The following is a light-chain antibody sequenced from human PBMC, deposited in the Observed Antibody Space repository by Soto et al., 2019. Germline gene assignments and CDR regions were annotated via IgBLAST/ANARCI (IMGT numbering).Light chain of an antibody. V-gene: IGKV3-11*01. CDR1: QSVSSY. J-gene: IGKJ1*01. CDR3: QQRSNWPVT. CDR2: DAS. Sequence: EIVLTQSPATLSLSPGERATLSCRASQSVSSYFAWYQQKSGQAPGLLIYDASNRATGVPARFSGSGSGTDFTLTISSLEPEDFAIYYCQQRSNWPVTFGQGTRVEIK.